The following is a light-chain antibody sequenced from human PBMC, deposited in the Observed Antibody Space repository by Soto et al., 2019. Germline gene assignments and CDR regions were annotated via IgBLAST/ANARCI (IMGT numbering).Light chain of an antibody. CDR1: QRIASN. CDR2: GAS. V-gene: IGKV3-15*01. J-gene: IGKJ1*01. CDR3: QQYNNWPQT. Sequence: EIVMTQSPATLSVSPGERATLSCRASQRIASNLAWYQLKDGQVPRLLIYGASTRATDIPARFSGSGSGTEFTLTISSLQSEDFAEYHCQQYNNWPQTFGQGTKVDIK.